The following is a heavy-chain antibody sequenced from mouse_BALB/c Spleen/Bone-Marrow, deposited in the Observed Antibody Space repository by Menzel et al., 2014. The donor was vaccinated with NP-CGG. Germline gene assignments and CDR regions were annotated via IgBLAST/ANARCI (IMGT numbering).Heavy chain of an antibody. D-gene: IGHD2-1*01. V-gene: IGHV1-67*01. Sequence: VQLQQSGPELVRPGVSVKISCKGSGYTFTDYAMHWVKQSHAKGLEWIGVISTYSGNTNYNQKFKGKATTTVDKSSSTAYMELARLTSEDSAIYYCASPIYYGNYEGFAYWGQGTLVTVSA. CDR1: GYTFTDYA. CDR3: ASPIYYGNYEGFAY. J-gene: IGHJ3*01. CDR2: ISTYSGNT.